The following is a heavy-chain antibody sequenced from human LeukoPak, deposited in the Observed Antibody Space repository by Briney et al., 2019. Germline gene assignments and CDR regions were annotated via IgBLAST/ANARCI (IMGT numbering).Heavy chain of an antibody. Sequence: SETLSLTRTVSGGSVSSGSYYWNWIRQPPGKGLEWIGYIYYSGSTNYNPSLNSRVTISLDTPKNQFSLKLSSVTAADTAVFYCARGYSSIRGWFDPWGQGTPVTVSS. V-gene: IGHV4-61*01. CDR1: GGSVSSGSYY. J-gene: IGHJ5*02. CDR2: IYYSGST. D-gene: IGHD6-13*01. CDR3: ARGYSSIRGWFDP.